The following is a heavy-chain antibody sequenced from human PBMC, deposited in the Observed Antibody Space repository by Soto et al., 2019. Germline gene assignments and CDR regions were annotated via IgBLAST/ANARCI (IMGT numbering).Heavy chain of an antibody. CDR1: GGSISSSSYY. V-gene: IGHV4-39*01. J-gene: IGHJ4*02. Sequence: PSETLSLTCTVSGGSISSSSYYWGWIRQPPGKGLEWIVSIYYSGSTYYNPSLKSRVTISVDTSKNQFSLKLGSVTAADTAVYYCARGSYDFWSGQINYFDYWGQGTLVTVSS. CDR2: IYYSGST. D-gene: IGHD3-3*01. CDR3: ARGSYDFWSGQINYFDY.